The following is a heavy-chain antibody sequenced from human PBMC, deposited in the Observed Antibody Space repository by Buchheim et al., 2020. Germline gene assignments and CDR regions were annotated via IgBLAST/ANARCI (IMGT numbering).Heavy chain of an antibody. CDR3: ARHRWQLVGYFDY. CDR1: GGSISSSSYY. J-gene: IGHJ4*02. CDR2: IYYSGST. Sequence: QLQLQESGPGLVKPSETPSLTCTVSGGSISSSSYYWGWIRQPPGKGLEWIGSIYYSGSTYYNPSLKSRVTISVDTSKNQFSLKLSSVTAADTAVYYCARHRWQLVGYFDYWGQGTL. D-gene: IGHD6-6*01. V-gene: IGHV4-39*01.